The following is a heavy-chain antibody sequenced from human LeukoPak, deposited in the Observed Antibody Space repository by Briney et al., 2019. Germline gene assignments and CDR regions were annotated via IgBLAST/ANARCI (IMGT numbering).Heavy chain of an antibody. J-gene: IGHJ4*02. V-gene: IGHV4-61*02. CDR1: GASITSTNYF. CDR2: LYASGST. D-gene: IGHD1-26*01. Sequence: SEALSLTCNVSGASITSTNYFWSWIRQPAGKGLQWIGRLYASGSTDYNPSLKSRVTISVDTSKNQFSLKLSSVTAADTAVYYCASLRERSYYARGFDYWGQGTLVTVSS. CDR3: ASLRERSYYARGFDY.